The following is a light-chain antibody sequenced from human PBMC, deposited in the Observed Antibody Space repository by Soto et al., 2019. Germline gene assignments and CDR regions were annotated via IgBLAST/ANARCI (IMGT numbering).Light chain of an antibody. V-gene: IGKV3-11*01. J-gene: IGKJ5*01. CDR1: QSVSSY. CDR2: DAS. Sequence: EIVVTQSPATLSLSPGETATLSCRVSQSVSSYLAWYQQKPGQAPRLLIYDASNRATGIPARFSGSGSGTDFTLTISGLEPEDFAVYYCQQRSNWPPLTFGQGTRLEIK. CDR3: QQRSNWPPLT.